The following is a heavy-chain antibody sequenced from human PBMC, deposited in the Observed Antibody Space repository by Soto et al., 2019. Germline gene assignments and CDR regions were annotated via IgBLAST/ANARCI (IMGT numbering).Heavy chain of an antibody. CDR1: GYTFTGYY. V-gene: IGHV1-2*02. Sequence: ASLKVSCNASGYTFTGYYMHWVRQAPGQGLEWMGLINHNSGGTNYAQKFKGRVKMTRDTSISTAYMELSRLRSDDTAVYYCALEAIAARPGYYYGMYXWGQGTAVTVS. CDR2: INHNSGGT. D-gene: IGHD6-6*01. CDR3: ALEAIAARPGYYYGMYX. J-gene: IGHJ6*02.